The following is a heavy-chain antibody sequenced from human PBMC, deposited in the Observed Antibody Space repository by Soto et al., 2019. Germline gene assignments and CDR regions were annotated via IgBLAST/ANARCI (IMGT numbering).Heavy chain of an antibody. CDR1: GYTLTELS. J-gene: IGHJ4*02. CDR2: FNPEDGET. D-gene: IGHD3-22*01. Sequence: ASVKVSCKVAGYTLTELSMHWVRQTPGKGLEWMGGFNPEDGETIYAQKLQGRVTMTEDTSTDTAYMDLSSLRSEDTAVYYCATDWSKDSSGYYPFYFWGQGTLVTVSS. CDR3: ATDWSKDSSGYYPFYF. V-gene: IGHV1-24*01.